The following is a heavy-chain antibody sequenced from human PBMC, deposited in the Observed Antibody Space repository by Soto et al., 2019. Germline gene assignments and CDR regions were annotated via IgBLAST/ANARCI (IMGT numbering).Heavy chain of an antibody. CDR3: LRDQRHWNEFADQ. Sequence: EVQLVESGGGLVQPGGSLRLSCAASGFAFGSYWMHWVRQAPGKGLVWVSRISQDGTIATQADSVKGRFTISRDNAKNTQYLQMNSLRADDTAVYYCLRDQRHWNEFADQWGQGTLVTVSS. CDR2: ISQDGTIA. CDR1: GFAFGSYW. D-gene: IGHD1-1*01. J-gene: IGHJ4*02. V-gene: IGHV3-74*01.